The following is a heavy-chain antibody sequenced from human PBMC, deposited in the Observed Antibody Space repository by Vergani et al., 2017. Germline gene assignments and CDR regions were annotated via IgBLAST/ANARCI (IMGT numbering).Heavy chain of an antibody. CDR2: VSSSSSDV. J-gene: IGHJ6*02. D-gene: IGHD1-26*01. CDR3: AGVKDLVGASAGHFYGMDV. V-gene: IGHV3-21*01. Sequence: EEQLVESGGGLVKPGGSLRLSCAASGFSLSDYSLNWVRQAPGKGLEWVSSVSSSSSDVFYADLVRGRFTISRDNAKKSLYLQMNRLKAEDTAVYYCAGVKDLVGASAGHFYGMDVWGQGTTVTVSS. CDR1: GFSLSDYS.